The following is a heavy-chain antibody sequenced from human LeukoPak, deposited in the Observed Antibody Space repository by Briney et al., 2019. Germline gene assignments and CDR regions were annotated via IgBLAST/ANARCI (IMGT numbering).Heavy chain of an antibody. CDR3: ARDLMGWDLRYFDY. Sequence: QPGGSLRLSCAASGFTFSSYEMNWVRQAPGKGLEWVSYISNSGSTIYYADSVKGRFTISRDNAKNSLYLQMHSLRAEDTAVYYCARDLMGWDLRYFDYWGQGTLVTVSS. V-gene: IGHV3-48*03. D-gene: IGHD1-26*01. CDR2: ISNSGSTI. J-gene: IGHJ4*02. CDR1: GFTFSSYE.